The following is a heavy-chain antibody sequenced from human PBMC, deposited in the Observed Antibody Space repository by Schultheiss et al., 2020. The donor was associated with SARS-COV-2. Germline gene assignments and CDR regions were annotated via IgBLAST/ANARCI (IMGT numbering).Heavy chain of an antibody. CDR3: ARAPVYDFWSGYYNREGALDV. Sequence: KISCAASGLIFSIYGMHWVRQAPGKGLEWMGRIIPILGIANYAQKFQGRVTMTRDTSTSTVYMELSSLRSEDTAVYYCARAPVYDFWSGYYNREGALDVWGQGTTVTVSS. J-gene: IGHJ6*02. V-gene: IGHV1-69*04. CDR1: GLIFSIYG. D-gene: IGHD3-3*01. CDR2: IIPILGIA.